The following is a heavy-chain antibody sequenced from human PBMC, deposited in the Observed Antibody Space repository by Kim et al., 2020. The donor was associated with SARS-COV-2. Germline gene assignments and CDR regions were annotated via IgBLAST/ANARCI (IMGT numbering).Heavy chain of an antibody. Sequence: GGSLRLSCAASGSTFSSYAMSWVRQAPGKGLEWVSAISGSGGSTYYADSVKGRFTISRDNSKNTLYLQMNSLRAEDTAVYYCAKDSRYFDWLGNGMDVWGQGTTVTVSS. CDR3: AKDSRYFDWLGNGMDV. V-gene: IGHV3-23*01. CDR2: ISGSGGST. D-gene: IGHD3-9*01. CDR1: GSTFSSYA. J-gene: IGHJ6*02.